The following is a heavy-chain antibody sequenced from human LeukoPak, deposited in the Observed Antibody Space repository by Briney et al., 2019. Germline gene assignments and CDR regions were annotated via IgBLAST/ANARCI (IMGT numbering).Heavy chain of an antibody. V-gene: IGHV4-39*01. D-gene: IGHD3-22*01. CDR2: IYYSGST. CDR1: GGSISSSSYY. Sequence: SETLSLTCTVSGGSISSSSYYWGWIRQPPGKGLEWIGSIYYSGSTYYNPSLKSRVTISVDTSKNQFSLKLSSVTAADTAVYYCARGAHYYDKRWFDPWGQGTLVTVSS. CDR3: ARGAHYYDKRWFDP. J-gene: IGHJ5*02.